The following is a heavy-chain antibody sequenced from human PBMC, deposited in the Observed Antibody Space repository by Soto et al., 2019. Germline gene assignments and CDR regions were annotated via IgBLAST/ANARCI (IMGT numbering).Heavy chain of an antibody. Sequence: SGTLSLTCSVSGGSISSSNWWSWVRQPPGKGLEWIGEIYHSGSTNYNPSLKSRVTISVDKSKNQFSLKLSSVTAADTAVYYCARVTGSYYPSYFDYWGQGTLVTVSS. CDR2: IYHSGST. J-gene: IGHJ4*02. D-gene: IGHD3-10*01. V-gene: IGHV4-4*02. CDR3: ARVTGSYYPSYFDY. CDR1: GGSISSSNW.